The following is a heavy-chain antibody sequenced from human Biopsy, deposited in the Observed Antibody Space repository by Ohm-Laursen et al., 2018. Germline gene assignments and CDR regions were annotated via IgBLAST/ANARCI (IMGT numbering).Heavy chain of an antibody. CDR1: GYTFTEYY. J-gene: IGHJ4*02. D-gene: IGHD3-22*01. V-gene: IGHV1-46*01. CDR2: INPRSGNT. Sequence: ASVTVSCKASGYTFTEYYINWVRQAPGQGLEWMGIINPRSGNTDYSQKFQVRVTMTTDTSTSTVYMELSSLSSEDPAVYYCAKNYDPLYYDTSGLFDYWGQGTLVTVSS. CDR3: AKNYDPLYYDTSGLFDY.